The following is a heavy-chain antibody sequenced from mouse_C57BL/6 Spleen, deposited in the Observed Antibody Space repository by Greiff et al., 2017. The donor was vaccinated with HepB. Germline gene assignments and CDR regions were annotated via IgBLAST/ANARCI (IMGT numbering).Heavy chain of an antibody. J-gene: IGHJ1*03. CDR1: GYTFTSYW. Sequence: QVQLQQPGAELVKPGASVKLSCKASGYTFTSYWMHWVKQRPGQGLEWIGMIHPNSGSTNYNEKFKSKATLTVDKSSSTAYMQLSSLTSEDSAVYYCAREGTTVVAPYWYCDVWGTGTTVTVSS. V-gene: IGHV1-64*01. CDR2: IHPNSGST. CDR3: AREGTTVVAPYWYCDV. D-gene: IGHD1-1*01.